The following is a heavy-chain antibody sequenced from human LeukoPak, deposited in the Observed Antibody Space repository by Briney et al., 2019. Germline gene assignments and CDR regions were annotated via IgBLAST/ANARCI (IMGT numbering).Heavy chain of an antibody. CDR2: FDPEDGET. D-gene: IGHD1-1*01. Sequence: ASVKVSCKVSGYTLTELSMHWVRQAPGKGLEWMGGFDPEDGETIYAQKFQGRVTITADKSTSTAYMELSSLRSEDTAVYYCARSGPIRDGTTYAFDIWGQGTMVTVSS. V-gene: IGHV1-24*01. J-gene: IGHJ3*02. CDR3: ARSGPIRDGTTYAFDI. CDR1: GYTLTELS.